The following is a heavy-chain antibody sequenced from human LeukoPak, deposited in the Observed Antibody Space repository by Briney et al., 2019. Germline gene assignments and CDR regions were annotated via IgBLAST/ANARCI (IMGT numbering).Heavy chain of an antibody. CDR2: IYTSGST. Sequence: SETLSLTCAVYGGSFSGYYWSWIRQPPGKGLEWIGRIYTSGSTNYNPSLKSRVTMSVDTSKNQFSLKLSSVTAADTAVYYCARFGYSYGYPDWGQGTLVTVSS. CDR3: ARFGYSYGYPD. J-gene: IGHJ4*02. D-gene: IGHD5-18*01. CDR1: GGSFSGYY. V-gene: IGHV4-59*10.